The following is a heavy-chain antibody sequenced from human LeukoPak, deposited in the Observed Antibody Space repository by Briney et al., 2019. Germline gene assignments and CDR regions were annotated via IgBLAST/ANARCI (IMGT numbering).Heavy chain of an antibody. CDR1: GFTFCSYG. CDR3: AKFWELQDAFDI. CDR2: ISYDGSNK. J-gene: IGHJ3*02. V-gene: IGHV3-30*18. D-gene: IGHD1-26*01. Sequence: GGSLRLSCAASGFTFCSYGMHWVRQAPGKGLEWVAVISYDGSNKYYADSVKGRFTISRDNSKNTLYLQMNSLRAEDTAVYYCAKFWELQDAFDIWGQGTMVTVSS.